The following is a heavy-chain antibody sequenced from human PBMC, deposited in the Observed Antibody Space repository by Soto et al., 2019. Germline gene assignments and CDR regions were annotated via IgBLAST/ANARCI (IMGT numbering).Heavy chain of an antibody. CDR1: GFTFSSYS. D-gene: IGHD1-26*01. CDR2: IRSSSSYI. Sequence: EVQLVESGGGLVKPGGSLRLSCAASGFTFSSYSMNGVLQATGKGLEWVSSIRSSSSYIYYADSVKGRFTISRDNAKNPLYLQMNSLRAEDTAVYYCARDRSGDYVYGIGYWGQGPLVTVSS. J-gene: IGHJ4*02. CDR3: ARDRSGDYVYGIGY. V-gene: IGHV3-21*01.